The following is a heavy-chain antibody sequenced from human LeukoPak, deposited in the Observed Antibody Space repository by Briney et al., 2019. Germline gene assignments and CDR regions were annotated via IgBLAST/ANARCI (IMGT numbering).Heavy chain of an antibody. CDR2: IKQDGSEK. D-gene: IGHD2-2*01. CDR3: ARVRGGYCSSTSCSLGFGAFDI. CDR1: GFTFSSYW. V-gene: IGHV3-7*03. J-gene: IGHJ3*02. Sequence: GGSLRLSCAASGFTFSSYWRTWVRQTPGKGVEWVANIKQDGSEKDDVDSVKGRFTISRDNAKNSLYLQMNSLRAEDTAVYYCARVRGGYCSSTSCSLGFGAFDIWGQGTMVTVSS.